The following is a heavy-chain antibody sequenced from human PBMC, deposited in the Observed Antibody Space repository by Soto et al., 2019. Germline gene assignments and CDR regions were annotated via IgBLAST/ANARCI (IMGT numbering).Heavy chain of an antibody. Sequence: QVQLVESGGGVVQPGRSLRLSCAASGFTFSSYGRHWVRQAPGKGLEWVAVISYDGSNKYYADSVKGRFTISRDNSKNALYLQMTSLRAEDTAVYYCANDESWCSAGNCYENPPMDVWGQGTTVTVSS. V-gene: IGHV3-30*18. CDR1: GFTFSSYG. D-gene: IGHD2-15*01. CDR2: ISYDGSNK. J-gene: IGHJ6*02. CDR3: ANDESWCSAGNCYENPPMDV.